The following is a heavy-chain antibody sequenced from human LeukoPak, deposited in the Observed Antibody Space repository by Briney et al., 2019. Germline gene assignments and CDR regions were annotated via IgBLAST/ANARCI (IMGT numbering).Heavy chain of an antibody. J-gene: IGHJ4*02. CDR2: INHSGST. Sequence: PSDTLSLTCAVYAGSFSGYYWSWIHQPPGKGLEWIGEINHSGSTNYNPSLKSRVTMSVDTSKNQFSLTLISVTAADTAVYFCARAAPNYYDSSGSLRNPYFDYWGQGTLVTVSS. CDR3: ARAAPNYYDSSGSLRNPYFDY. D-gene: IGHD3-22*01. CDR1: AGSFSGYY. V-gene: IGHV4-34*01.